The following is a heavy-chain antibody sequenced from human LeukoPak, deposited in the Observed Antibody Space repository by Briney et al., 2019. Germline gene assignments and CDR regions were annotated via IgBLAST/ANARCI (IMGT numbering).Heavy chain of an antibody. Sequence: GGSLRLSCAASGFTFSRYGLLWVRQAPGKGLEWVTVIANDGKDKKYADSVKGRFTISRDNSKSTLYLQMNSLRAEDTGVYYCAKDQQVGAAAYYFDSWGQGTLVTVSS. D-gene: IGHD2-2*01. V-gene: IGHV3-30*18. J-gene: IGHJ4*02. CDR1: GFTFSRYG. CDR2: IANDGKDK. CDR3: AKDQQVGAAAYYFDS.